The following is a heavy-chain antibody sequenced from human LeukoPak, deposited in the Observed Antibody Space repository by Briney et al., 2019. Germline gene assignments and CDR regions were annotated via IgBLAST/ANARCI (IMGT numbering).Heavy chain of an antibody. J-gene: IGHJ4*02. CDR1: GSFISSYY. CDR2: ISAIGET. D-gene: IGHD3-16*01. Sequence: SETLSLTCAVSGSFISSYYWTWIRQTPERGLEWIGYISAIGETNYNPSLNSRVTMSVDTSKGQPSLRLTAVTAADTAVYYCASHSNLGDIDHWSPGTLVTVSS. CDR3: ASHSNLGDIDH. V-gene: IGHV4-4*09.